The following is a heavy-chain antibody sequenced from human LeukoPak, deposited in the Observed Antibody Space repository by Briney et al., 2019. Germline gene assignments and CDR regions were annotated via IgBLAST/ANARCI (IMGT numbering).Heavy chain of an antibody. D-gene: IGHD2-15*01. J-gene: IGHJ4*02. CDR2: IYYSGNT. CDR3: ARDQLYCSGGHCYFEY. V-gene: IGHV4-61*01. Sequence: SETLSLTCSVSGGSISTTSYYWSWIRQPPGKGLEWIGYIYYSGNTNYNPSLKSRVTILVDTSRNQFSLNLSSVTAADTAVYYCARDQLYCSGGHCYFEYWGLGTLVTVSS. CDR1: GGSISTTSYY.